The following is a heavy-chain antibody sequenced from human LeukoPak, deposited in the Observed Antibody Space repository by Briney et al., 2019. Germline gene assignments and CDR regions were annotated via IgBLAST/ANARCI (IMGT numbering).Heavy chain of an antibody. V-gene: IGHV1-2*02. Sequence: ASVKVSCKASGYTFTGYYMHWVRQAPGQGLEWMGWINPNGGGTNYAQKFQGRVTMTRDTSISTAYMELSRLRSDDTAVYYCARVACIAAAGCRWFDPWGQGTLVTVSS. CDR2: INPNGGGT. CDR3: ARVACIAAAGCRWFDP. D-gene: IGHD6-13*01. J-gene: IGHJ5*02. CDR1: GYTFTGYY.